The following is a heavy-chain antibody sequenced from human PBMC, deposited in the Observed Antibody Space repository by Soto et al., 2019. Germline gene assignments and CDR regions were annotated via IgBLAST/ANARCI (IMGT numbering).Heavy chain of an antibody. CDR2: IIPIFGTA. CDR3: TSPAAAGITWFDP. J-gene: IGHJ5*02. CDR1: GGSCSSYA. D-gene: IGHD6-13*01. Sequence: FSVKVSRKASGGSCSSYAISWVRHPPGQGLEWMGGIIPIFGTANYSQKFQVRVTITADKTTSTAYMELSSLRSAATALYYCTSPAAAGITWFDPWGQGTLVTVSS. V-gene: IGHV1-69*06.